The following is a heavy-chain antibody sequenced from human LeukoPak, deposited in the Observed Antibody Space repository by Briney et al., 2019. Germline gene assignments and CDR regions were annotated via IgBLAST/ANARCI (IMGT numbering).Heavy chain of an antibody. CDR3: ATVAPSGWFDP. J-gene: IGHJ5*02. CDR1: GFTFRSYA. V-gene: IGHV3-30*04. D-gene: IGHD4-23*01. CDR2: ISNDGRKK. Sequence: GGSLRLSCAASGFTFRSYAMHWIRQAPGKGLEWVAAISNDGRKKYYADSVKGRFTISRDNSNKTLYLQMNSLRIEDTAVYYCATVAPSGWFDPWGQGTLVTASS.